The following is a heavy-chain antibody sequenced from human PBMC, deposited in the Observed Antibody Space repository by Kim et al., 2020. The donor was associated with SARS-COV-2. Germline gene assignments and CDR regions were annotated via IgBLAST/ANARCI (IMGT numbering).Heavy chain of an antibody. CDR2: T. Sequence: TNYNPSLKRRDTISVDTSKNQFALKLGAVTAADTAVYYCARMDSGSYVDYWGQGTLVTVSS. V-gene: IGHV4-4*09. D-gene: IGHD3-10*01. CDR3: ARMDSGSYVDY. J-gene: IGHJ4*02.